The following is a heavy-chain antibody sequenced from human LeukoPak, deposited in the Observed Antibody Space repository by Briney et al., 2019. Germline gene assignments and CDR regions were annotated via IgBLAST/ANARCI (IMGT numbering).Heavy chain of an antibody. D-gene: IGHD4-17*01. Sequence: SETLSLTCTVSGGSISSYYWSWIRQPPGKGLEWIGYIYYSGSTNYNPSLKSRVTISVDTSKNQLSLKLSSVTAADTAVYYCARGDYGDYYYYYMDVWGKGTTVTVSS. CDR1: GGSISSYY. J-gene: IGHJ6*03. V-gene: IGHV4-59*01. CDR2: IYYSGST. CDR3: ARGDYGDYYYYYMDV.